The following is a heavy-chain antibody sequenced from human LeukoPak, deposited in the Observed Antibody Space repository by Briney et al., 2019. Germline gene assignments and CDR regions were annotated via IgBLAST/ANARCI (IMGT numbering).Heavy chain of an antibody. D-gene: IGHD6-13*01. Sequence: PSETLSLTCTVSGGSISSYYWSWLRQPPGKGLEWCGYIYYSGSTNYNPSLKSRVTISVDTSKNQFSLKLRSVTAADTAVYYCARISSSNWYNERGAFDVWGQGTMVTVSS. V-gene: IGHV4-59*01. CDR1: GGSISSYY. CDR3: ARISSSNWYNERGAFDV. J-gene: IGHJ3*01. CDR2: IYYSGST.